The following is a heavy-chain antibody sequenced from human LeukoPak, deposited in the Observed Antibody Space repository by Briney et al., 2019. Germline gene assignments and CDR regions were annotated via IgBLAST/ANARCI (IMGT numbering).Heavy chain of an antibody. Sequence: GGSLRLSCAASGFTFSSSAMSWVRQAPGKGLEWVSTVDSSGGGTYSADSVKGRFAISRDTSMNALYLQMNSLSAEDTAVYYCAKDRHDSRGYYDRWGQGTLVTVSS. V-gene: IGHV3-23*01. D-gene: IGHD3-22*01. CDR1: GFTFSSSA. CDR3: AKDRHDSRGYYDR. J-gene: IGHJ5*02. CDR2: VDSSGGGT.